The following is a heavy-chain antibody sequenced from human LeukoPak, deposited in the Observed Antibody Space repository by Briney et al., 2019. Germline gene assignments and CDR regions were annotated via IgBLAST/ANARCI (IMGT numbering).Heavy chain of an antibody. J-gene: IGHJ1*01. D-gene: IGHD1-1*01. CDR1: EYTFTGYY. Sequence: VASVKVSCKGSEYTFTGYYMHWVRQAPGQGLEWMGWINPNSGGTNYAQKFQGRVTMTRDTSISTAYMEVSRLRSDDTAVYYCATSRNWNDLDFHHWGQGTLVTASS. CDR2: INPNSGGT. V-gene: IGHV1-2*02. CDR3: ATSRNWNDLDFHH.